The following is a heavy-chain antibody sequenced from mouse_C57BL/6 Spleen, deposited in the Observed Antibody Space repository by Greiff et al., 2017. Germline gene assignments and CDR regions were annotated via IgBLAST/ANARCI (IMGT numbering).Heavy chain of an antibody. CDR1: GFTFSSYA. CDR2: ISDGGSYT. V-gene: IGHV5-4*01. Sequence: EVQLVESGGGLVKPGGSLKLSCAASGFTFSSYAMSWVRQTPEKRLEWVATISDGGSYTYYPDNVKGRFTISRDKAKNNLYLQVSHLKSEDTARYYCAREGFAYWGQGTLVTVAA. CDR3: AREGFAY. J-gene: IGHJ3*01.